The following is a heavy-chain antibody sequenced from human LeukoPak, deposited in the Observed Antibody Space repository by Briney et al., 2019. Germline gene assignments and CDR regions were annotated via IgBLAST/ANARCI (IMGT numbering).Heavy chain of an antibody. Sequence: PGGSLRLSCAASGFTFSSYSLSWVRQAPGKGLEWVSYISSSSNTIYYADSVKGRFTISRDNAKNTLYLQMNSLRAEDTAVYYCARVSYYYGSGSYRPTAVYYFDYWGQGTLVTVSS. J-gene: IGHJ4*02. CDR1: GFTFSSYS. D-gene: IGHD3-10*01. V-gene: IGHV3-48*04. CDR2: ISSSSNTI. CDR3: ARVSYYYGSGSYRPTAVYYFDY.